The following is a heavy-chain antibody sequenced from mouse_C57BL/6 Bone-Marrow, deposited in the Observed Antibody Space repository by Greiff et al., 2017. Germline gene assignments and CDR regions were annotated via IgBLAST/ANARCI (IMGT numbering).Heavy chain of an antibody. CDR3: ARREGNHYAMDY. J-gene: IGHJ4*01. D-gene: IGHD2-1*01. Sequence: LVESGAELARPGASVKLSCKASGYTFTSYGISWVKQRTGQGLEWIGEIYPRSGNTYYNEKFKGKATLTADKSSSTAYMELRSLTSEDSAVYFCARREGNHYAMDYWGQGTSVTVSS. V-gene: IGHV1-81*01. CDR1: GYTFTSYG. CDR2: IYPRSGNT.